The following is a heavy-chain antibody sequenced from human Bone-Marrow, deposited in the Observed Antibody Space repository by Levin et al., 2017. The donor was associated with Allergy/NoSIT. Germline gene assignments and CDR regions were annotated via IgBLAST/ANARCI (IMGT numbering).Heavy chain of an antibody. Sequence: GESLKISCAASGFTFALYRMNWVRQAPGKGLEWVSTIYETSSDIHYAESVRGRFTISRDNAQNSVSLQMASLRDEDTAVYYCAGDCDGCYHAFDIWGQGTMVTVSS. J-gene: IGHJ3*02. D-gene: IGHD2-21*02. CDR3: AGDCDGCYHAFDI. CDR2: IYETSSDI. V-gene: IGHV3-21*01. CDR1: GFTFALYR.